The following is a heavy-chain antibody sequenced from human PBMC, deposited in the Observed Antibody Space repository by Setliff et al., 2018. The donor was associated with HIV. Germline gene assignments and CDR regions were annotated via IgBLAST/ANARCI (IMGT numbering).Heavy chain of an antibody. CDR3: AGDSGYPSNWFDP. J-gene: IGHJ5*02. CDR2: IYYSGTT. CDR1: GDSISSSTFY. Sequence: SETLSLTCTVSGDSISSSTFYWGWIRQPPGKGLEWIGSIYYSGTTYYNPSLKSRVAISVDTSKNQFSLKLSSVTAADTAMYFCAGDSGYPSNWFDPWGQGILVTVSS. D-gene: IGHD3-22*01. V-gene: IGHV4-39*02.